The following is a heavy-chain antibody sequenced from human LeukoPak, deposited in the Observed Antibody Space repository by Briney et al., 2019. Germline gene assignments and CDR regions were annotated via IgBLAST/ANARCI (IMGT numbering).Heavy chain of an antibody. CDR3: AATREIEMATPRAFDY. D-gene: IGHD5-24*01. J-gene: IGHJ4*02. Sequence: SETLSLTCAVYGGSFSGYYWSWIRQPPGKGLEWIGYIYYSGSTYYNPSLKSRVTISVDTSKNQFSLKLSSVTAADTAVYYCAATREIEMATPRAFDYWGQGTLVTVSS. V-gene: IGHV4-59*06. CDR2: IYYSGST. CDR1: GGSFSGYY.